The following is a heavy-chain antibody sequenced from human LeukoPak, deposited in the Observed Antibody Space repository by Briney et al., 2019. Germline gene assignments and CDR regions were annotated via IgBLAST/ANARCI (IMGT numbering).Heavy chain of an antibody. CDR3: VLRRLLYYYYMDV. D-gene: IGHD3-22*01. CDR1: GGSISSSSYY. J-gene: IGHJ6*03. V-gene: IGHV4-39*01. Sequence: KPSETLSLTCTVSGGSISSSSYYWGWIRQPPGKGLEWIGSIYYSGSTYYNPSLKSRVTISVDTSKNQFSLKLSSVTAADTAVYYCVLRRLLYYYYMDVWGKGTTVTVSS. CDR2: IYYSGST.